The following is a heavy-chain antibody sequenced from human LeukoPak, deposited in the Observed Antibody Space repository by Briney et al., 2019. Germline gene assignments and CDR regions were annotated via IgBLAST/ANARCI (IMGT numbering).Heavy chain of an antibody. V-gene: IGHV3-23*01. CDR3: AKAGAVGYYFDY. Sequence: GGSLRLSCAASGFTFNNYAMSWVRQAPGKGLEWVSAISDSRSSTYYADSIKGRFTISRDNSKNTLYLQMNSLRAEDTAVYYCAKAGAVGYYFDYWAREPWSPSPQ. J-gene: IGHJ4*02. CDR1: GFTFNNYA. CDR2: ISDSRSST. D-gene: IGHD3-10*01.